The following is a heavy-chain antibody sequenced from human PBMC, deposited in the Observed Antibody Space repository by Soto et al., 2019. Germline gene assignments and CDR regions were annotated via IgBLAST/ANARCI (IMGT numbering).Heavy chain of an antibody. CDR2: ISGSGGST. J-gene: IGHJ4*02. CDR1: GFTFSSYA. Sequence: GGSLRLSCAASGFTFSSYAMSWVRQAPGKGLEWVSAISGSGGSTYYADSVKGRFTISRDNSKNTLYLQMNSLRAEDTAVYYCARAPGYSYGFSYFDYWGQGTLVTVSS. CDR3: ARAPGYSYGFSYFDY. D-gene: IGHD5-18*01. V-gene: IGHV3-23*01.